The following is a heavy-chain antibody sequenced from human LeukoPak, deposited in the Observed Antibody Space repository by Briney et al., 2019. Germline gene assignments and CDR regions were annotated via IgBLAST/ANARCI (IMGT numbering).Heavy chain of an antibody. CDR2: IIPIFVTA. D-gene: IGHD1-1*01. CDR3: ARVRVCPKLERPGGPFDY. Sequence: SVKVSSKASGGTFSSYAISWVRQAPGQEREWMGGIIPIFVTANYAQKLQGRVTITTEESPRTAYMALSSLRSEDTAVYYWARVRVCPKLERPGGPFDYWGQGTLVTASS. J-gene: IGHJ4*02. V-gene: IGHV1-69*05. CDR1: GGTFSSYA.